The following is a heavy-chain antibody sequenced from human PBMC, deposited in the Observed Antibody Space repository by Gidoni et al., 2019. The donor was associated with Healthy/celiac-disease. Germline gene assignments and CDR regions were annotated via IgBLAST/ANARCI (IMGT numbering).Heavy chain of an antibody. D-gene: IGHD5-18*01. V-gene: IGHV4-59*08. CDR2: IYYSGST. CDR3: ARRIDYSYGSRLSYYYYYGMDV. Sequence: QVQLQESGPGLVKPSETLSLTRQPPGKGLEWIGYIYYSGSTNYNPSLKSRVTISVDTSKNQFSRKLSSVTAADTAVYYCARRIDYSYGSRLSYYYYYGMDVWGQGTTVTVSS. J-gene: IGHJ6*02.